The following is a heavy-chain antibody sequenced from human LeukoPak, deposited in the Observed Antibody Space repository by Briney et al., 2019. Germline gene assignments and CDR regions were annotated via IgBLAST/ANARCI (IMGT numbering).Heavy chain of an antibody. J-gene: IGHJ5*02. V-gene: IGHV3-9*01. CDR3: AKDARYCSGGSCYSGWFDP. CDR1: GFTFGDYA. CDR2: ISWNSGSI. D-gene: IGHD2-15*01. Sequence: PGGSLRLSCAASGFTFGDYAMHWVRQAPGKGLEWVSGISWNSGSIGYADSVKGRFTISRDNAKNSLYLQMNSLRAEDTALYYCAKDARYCSGGSCYSGWFDPWGQGTLVTVSS.